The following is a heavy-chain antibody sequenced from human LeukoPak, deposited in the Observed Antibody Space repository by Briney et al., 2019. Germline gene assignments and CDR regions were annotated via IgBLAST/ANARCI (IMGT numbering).Heavy chain of an antibody. J-gene: IGHJ4*02. CDR3: AKDLGEVDIVAAFDY. D-gene: IGHD5-12*01. Sequence: PGGSLRLSCAASGFTFSSYGMHWVRQAPGKGLEWVAVISYDGSNKYYADSVKGRFTISRDNSKNTLYLQMNSLRAEDTAVYYCAKDLGEVDIVAAFDYWGQGTLVTVSS. V-gene: IGHV3-30*18. CDR2: ISYDGSNK. CDR1: GFTFSSYG.